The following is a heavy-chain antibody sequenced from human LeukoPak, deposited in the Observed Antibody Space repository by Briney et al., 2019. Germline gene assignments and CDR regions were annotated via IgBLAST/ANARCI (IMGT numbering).Heavy chain of an antibody. Sequence: GGSLRLSCAPSGFTFSSYAMSWVCQAPGRGLDWVSAISGSGGRTYYADSVKGRFTISRDNSKNTLYLQMNSLRAEDTAVYYCAKDPGSYGLYYYYYGMDVWGKGTTVTVSS. J-gene: IGHJ6*04. CDR1: GFTFSSYA. CDR2: ISGSGGRT. CDR3: AKDPGSYGLYYYYYGMDV. V-gene: IGHV3-23*01. D-gene: IGHD5-18*01.